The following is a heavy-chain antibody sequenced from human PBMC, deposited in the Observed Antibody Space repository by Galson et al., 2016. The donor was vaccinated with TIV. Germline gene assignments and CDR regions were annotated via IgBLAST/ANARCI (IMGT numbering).Heavy chain of an antibody. V-gene: IGHV4-30-4*01. CDR1: GGSISNGDYY. J-gene: IGHJ3*01. Sequence: LSLTCAVFGGSISNGDYYWSWLRQPPGKGLEWIGYLYYSGSTKINPSLKSRLTMSVDRSRNQFSLSLYSVTAADTAVYFCARDAGTYYHAFDVWGQGTMVTVSS. D-gene: IGHD3-22*01. CDR2: LYYSGST. CDR3: ARDAGTYYHAFDV.